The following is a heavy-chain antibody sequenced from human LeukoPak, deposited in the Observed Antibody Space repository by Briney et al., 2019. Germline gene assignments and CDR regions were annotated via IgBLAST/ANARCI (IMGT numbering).Heavy chain of an antibody. V-gene: IGHV3-30*18. CDR3: AKRDWPENAFDV. J-gene: IGHJ3*01. D-gene: IGHD2-21*01. Sequence: PGGSLRLSCAASGFTFGSYGMHWVRQAPGKGLEWVAVVSYDGSNKYYADSVKGRFTISRDNSKNTPSLQMNSLRTEDTAVYYCAKRDWPENAFDVWGQGTMVTVSS. CDR2: VSYDGSNK. CDR1: GFTFGSYG.